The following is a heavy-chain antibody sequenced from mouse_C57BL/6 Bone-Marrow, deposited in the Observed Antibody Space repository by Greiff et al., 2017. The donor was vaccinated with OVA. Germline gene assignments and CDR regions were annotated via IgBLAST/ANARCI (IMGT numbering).Heavy chain of an antibody. CDR3: ASKSYYYGSSYGYVDV. D-gene: IGHD1-1*01. CDR2: IYPGGGYT. V-gene: IGHV1-63*01. Sequence: QVQLQQSGAELVRPGTSVKMSCKASGYTFTNYWIGWAKQRPGHGLEWIGDIYPGGGYTNYNEKFKGKATLTADKSSSTAYMQFSSLTSEDSAIYYCASKSYYYGSSYGYVDVWGTGTTVTVSS. J-gene: IGHJ1*03. CDR1: GYTFTNYW.